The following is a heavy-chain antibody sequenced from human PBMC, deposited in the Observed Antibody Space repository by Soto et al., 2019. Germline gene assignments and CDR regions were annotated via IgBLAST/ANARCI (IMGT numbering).Heavy chain of an antibody. J-gene: IGHJ5*02. D-gene: IGHD6-13*01. CDR3: VKYHIATARIGLYNGFDP. V-gene: IGHV4-30-4*06. CDR2: IYYSGPT. CDR1: SRSDDD. Sequence: SRSDDDCRCIKQKTGKVLEWIGHIYYSGPTDYNPSLKSRLAISIDTSKNQFSLKLSSVTAADTAVYFCVKYHIATARIGLYNGFDPWGQGTRVTVSS.